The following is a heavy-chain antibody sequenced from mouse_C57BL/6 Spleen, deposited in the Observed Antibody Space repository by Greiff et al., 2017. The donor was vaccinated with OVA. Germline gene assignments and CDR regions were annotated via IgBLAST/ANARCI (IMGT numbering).Heavy chain of an antibody. CDR2: IDPSDSET. Sequence: QVQLQQPGAELVRPGSSVKLSCKASGYTFTSYWMHWVKQRPIQGLEWIGNIDPSDSETHYNQKFKDKATLTVDKSSSTAYMQLSSLTSEDAAVYYCASSVGYGRGWYFDVWGTGTTVTVSS. CDR1: GYTFTSYW. D-gene: IGHD1-1*01. J-gene: IGHJ1*03. V-gene: IGHV1-52*01. CDR3: ASSVGYGRGWYFDV.